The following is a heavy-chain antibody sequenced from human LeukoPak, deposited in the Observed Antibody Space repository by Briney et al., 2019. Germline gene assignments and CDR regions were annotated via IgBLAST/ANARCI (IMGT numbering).Heavy chain of an antibody. CDR2: IYYGGST. Sequence: SETLSLTCAVSGASISSRNYFWAWIRQPPGEGLEWIGSIYYGGSTYDNPSLRSRVTITIDTSKNHFSLKLSSVTAADTAVYYCARPGYDSSGYYQVFDYWGQGILVTVSS. V-gene: IGHV4-39*02. CDR1: GASISSRNYF. CDR3: ARPGYDSSGYYQVFDY. J-gene: IGHJ4*02. D-gene: IGHD3-22*01.